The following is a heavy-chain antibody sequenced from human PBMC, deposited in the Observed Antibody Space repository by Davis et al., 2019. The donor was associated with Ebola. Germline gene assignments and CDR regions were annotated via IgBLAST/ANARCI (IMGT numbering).Heavy chain of an antibody. CDR1: WFTVSSNY. CDR2: IYSGGST. J-gene: IGHJ5*01. V-gene: IGHV3-53*01. CDR3: ARADYGHNAPPYYLDS. Sequence: ESLKISCAASWFTVSSNYMSWVRQAPGKGLEWVSVIYSGGSTYYADSVKGRFTISRDNAQNLLFLEMNRLRVDDTDVYYCARADYGHNAPPYYLDSWGQGTLVTVSS. D-gene: IGHD4-17*01.